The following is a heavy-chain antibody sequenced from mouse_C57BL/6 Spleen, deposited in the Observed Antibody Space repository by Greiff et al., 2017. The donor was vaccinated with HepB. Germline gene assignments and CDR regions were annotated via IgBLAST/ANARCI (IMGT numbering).Heavy chain of an antibody. D-gene: IGHD4-1*01. CDR3: ARGLTGTYFDY. Sequence: EVQRVESGGGLVKPGGSLKLSCAASGFTFSSYAMSWVRQTPEKRLEWVATISDGGSYTYYPDNVKGRFTISRDNAKNNLYLQMSQLKSEDTAMYYCARGLTGTYFDYWGQGTTLTVSS. CDR2: ISDGGSYT. CDR1: GFTFSSYA. V-gene: IGHV5-4*01. J-gene: IGHJ2*01.